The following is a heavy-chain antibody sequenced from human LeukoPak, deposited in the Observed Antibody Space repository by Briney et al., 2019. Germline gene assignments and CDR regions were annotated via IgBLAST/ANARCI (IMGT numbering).Heavy chain of an antibody. V-gene: IGHV3-23*01. Sequence: GGSLRLSCAASGFTFSSYAMNWVRQAPGRGLEWVSAVDRSSDSTYYAESVKGRFTVSRDNSKSTLFLEMNSLRAEDTAVYYWAKDPPRGDSYQPTFFDSWGQRTLVTVSS. CDR3: AKDPPRGDSYQPTFFDS. D-gene: IGHD2-21*01. J-gene: IGHJ4*02. CDR2: VDRSSDST. CDR1: GFTFSSYA.